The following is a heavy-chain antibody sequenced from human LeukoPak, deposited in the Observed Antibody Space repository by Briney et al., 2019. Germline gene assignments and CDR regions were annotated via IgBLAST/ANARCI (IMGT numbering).Heavy chain of an antibody. CDR1: GFTFSSYW. CDR2: IKQDGSEK. Sequence: GGSLRLSCAASGFTFSSYWMSWVRQAPGKGLEWVANIKQDGSEKYYVDSVKGRFTISRDNAKNSLYLQMNSLRAEDTAVYYCARDSSGWYRRWFDPWGQGTLVTVSS. V-gene: IGHV3-7*01. D-gene: IGHD6-19*01. CDR3: ARDSSGWYRRWFDP. J-gene: IGHJ5*02.